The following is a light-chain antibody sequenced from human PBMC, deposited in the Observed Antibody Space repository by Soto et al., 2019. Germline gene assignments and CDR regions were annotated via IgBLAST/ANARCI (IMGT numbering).Light chain of an antibody. CDR1: QSVSSSY. CDR3: HQYGSSPT. Sequence: EIVLTQSPGTLSLSPGERATLSCRASQSVSSSYLAWYQQKPGQAPRLLIYGASSRATGLPDRFSGSGSGTDFTLTISRLEPEHFAVYYCHQYGSSPTFGQGTKVDIK. CDR2: GAS. V-gene: IGKV3-20*01. J-gene: IGKJ1*01.